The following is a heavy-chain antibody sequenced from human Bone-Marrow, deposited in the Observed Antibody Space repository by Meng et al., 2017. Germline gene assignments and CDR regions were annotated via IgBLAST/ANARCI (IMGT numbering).Heavy chain of an antibody. CDR1: GGSISSSSYY. CDR2: IYYSGST. Sequence: RQLQESGPGLVKPSETLSLPCTVSGGSISSSSYYWGWIRQPPGKGLEWIGSIYYSGSTYYNPSLKSRVTISVDTSKNQFSLKLSSVTAADTAVYYCARAGSGIVVVLDPWGQGTLVTVSS. J-gene: IGHJ5*02. D-gene: IGHD2-2*01. V-gene: IGHV4-39*07. CDR3: ARAGSGIVVVLDP.